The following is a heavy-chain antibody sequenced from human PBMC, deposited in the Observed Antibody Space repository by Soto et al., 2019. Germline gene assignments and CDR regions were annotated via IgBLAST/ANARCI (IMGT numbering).Heavy chain of an antibody. CDR1: GGSISSGDYY. Sequence: SETLSLTCTVSGGSISSGDYYWSWIRQPPGKGLEWIGYIYYSGSTYYNPSLKSRVTISVDTSKNQFSLKLSSVTAADTAVYYCARDRYCSGGSCFPPNWFDPWGQGTLVTVSS. V-gene: IGHV4-30-4*01. J-gene: IGHJ5*02. D-gene: IGHD2-15*01. CDR2: IYYSGST. CDR3: ARDRYCSGGSCFPPNWFDP.